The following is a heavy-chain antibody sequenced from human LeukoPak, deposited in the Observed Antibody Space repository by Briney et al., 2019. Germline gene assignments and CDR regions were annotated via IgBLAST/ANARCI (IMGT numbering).Heavy chain of an antibody. V-gene: IGHV3-23*01. D-gene: IGHD7-27*01. CDR2: ITTSDGNT. Sequence: GGSLRLSCAASGFTFSSYTMSWVRQAPGKGLEWVSTITTSDGNTYYADAVKGRFTVSRDNSKNTLFLQMNSLRAEDTAVYYCAKDGGLWVSAHWGDSWGRGTLVTVSS. CDR1: GFTFSSYT. CDR3: AKDGGLWVSAHWGDS. J-gene: IGHJ4*02.